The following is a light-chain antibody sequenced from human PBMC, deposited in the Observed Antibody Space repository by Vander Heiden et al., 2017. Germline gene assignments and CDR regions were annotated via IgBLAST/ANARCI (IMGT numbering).Light chain of an antibody. CDR1: QSVSSSY. CDR3: KQDGSAPPLFT. CDR2: GAA. Sequence: ILFTRSPGPLSLSPEERDTLSCRARQSVSSSYLCWDQQQPGQAPRLIRYGAASRARGSPDRFSGSGSGTDFTLTISRMEPEDVAVDYCKQDGSAPPLFTFGHGTKVDIK. V-gene: IGKV3-20*01. J-gene: IGKJ3*01.